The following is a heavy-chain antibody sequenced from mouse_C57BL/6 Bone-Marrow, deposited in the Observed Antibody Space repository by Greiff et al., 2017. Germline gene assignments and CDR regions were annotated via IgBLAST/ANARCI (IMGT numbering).Heavy chain of an antibody. D-gene: IGHD2-4*01. V-gene: IGHV1-69*01. Sequence: QVQLQQPGAELVMPGASVKLSCKASGYTFTSYWMHWVKQRPGQGLEWIGEIDPSDSYTNYNQKFKGKSTLTVDKSSSTAYMQLSSLTSEDSAVSYCARADYDYDEGFAYWGQGTLVTVSA. J-gene: IGHJ3*01. CDR3: ARADYDYDEGFAY. CDR1: GYTFTSYW. CDR2: IDPSDSYT.